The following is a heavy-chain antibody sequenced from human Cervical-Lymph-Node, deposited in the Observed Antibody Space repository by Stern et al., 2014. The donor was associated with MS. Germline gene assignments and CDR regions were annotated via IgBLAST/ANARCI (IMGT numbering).Heavy chain of an antibody. Sequence: VQLVESGGGVVPPGRSLKLSCAASGFEFSSYGIHWVRQAPGKGLGWAGVIWYDGSKKFYAEFVKGRFTISRDNSKNTGYLQMNSLRAEDTAVYYCTGVNYDILTGYYSDYWGQGTLVTVSS. V-gene: IGHV3-33*01. D-gene: IGHD3-9*01. J-gene: IGHJ4*02. CDR3: TGVNYDILTGYYSDY. CDR1: GFEFSSYG. CDR2: IWYDGSKK.